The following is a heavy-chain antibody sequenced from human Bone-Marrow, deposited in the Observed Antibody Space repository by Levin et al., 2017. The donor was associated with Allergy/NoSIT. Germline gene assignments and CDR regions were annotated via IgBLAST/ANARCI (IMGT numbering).Heavy chain of an antibody. CDR1: GGSISSYC. CDR2: IYSSGNT. J-gene: IGHJ4*02. V-gene: IGHV4-59*08. D-gene: IGHD3-16*01. Sequence: SETLSLTCTVSGGSISSYCWSWIRQPPGKGLEWIGYIYSSGNTNYNPSLKSRVTMSVDTSKNQFSLKLTSVTAADTAVYYCARGGPSWDYFDYWGQGALVTVSS. CDR3: ARGGPSWDYFDY.